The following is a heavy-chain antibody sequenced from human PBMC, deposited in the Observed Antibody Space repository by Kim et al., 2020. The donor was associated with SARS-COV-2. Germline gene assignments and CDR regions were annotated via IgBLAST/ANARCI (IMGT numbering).Heavy chain of an antibody. J-gene: IGHJ6*02. CDR1: GFTFSSYW. Sequence: GGSLRLSCAASGFTFSSYWMHWVRQAPGKGLVWVSRINSDGSSTSYADSVKGRFTISRDNAKNTLYLQMNSLRAEDTAVYYCARENRPDGSGWPHSYYYYYYGMDVWGQGTTVTVSS. V-gene: IGHV3-74*01. D-gene: IGHD6-19*01. CDR3: ARENRPDGSGWPHSYYYYYYGMDV. CDR2: INSDGSST.